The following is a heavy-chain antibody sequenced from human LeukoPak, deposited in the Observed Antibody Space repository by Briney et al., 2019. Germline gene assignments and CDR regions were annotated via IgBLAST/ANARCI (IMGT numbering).Heavy chain of an antibody. J-gene: IGHJ4*02. V-gene: IGHV4-30-4*01. CDR2: IYYSWST. CDR1: GGSISSGDYY. D-gene: IGHD3-10*01. Sequence: PSETLSLTCTVSGGSISSGDYYWSWIRQPPGKGLEWTGYIYYSWSTYYNPSLKSRVTITVDTSKNQFSLKLSSVTAADTAVYYCAREDSYGSGYWGKGTLVTVSS. CDR3: AREDSYGSGY.